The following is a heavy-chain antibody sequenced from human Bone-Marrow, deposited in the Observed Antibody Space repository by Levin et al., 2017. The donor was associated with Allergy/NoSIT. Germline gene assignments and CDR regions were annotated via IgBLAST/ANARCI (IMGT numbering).Heavy chain of an antibody. J-gene: IGHJ6*02. Sequence: SVKVSCKASGGTFSSYAISWVRQAPGQGLEWMGGIIPIFGTANYAQKFQGRVTITADESTSTAYMELSSLRSEDTAVYYCATALIVVVTGGYYYYGMDVWGQGTTVTVSS. CDR1: GGTFSSYA. CDR3: ATALIVVVTGGYYYYGMDV. V-gene: IGHV1-69*13. CDR2: IIPIFGTA. D-gene: IGHD3-22*01.